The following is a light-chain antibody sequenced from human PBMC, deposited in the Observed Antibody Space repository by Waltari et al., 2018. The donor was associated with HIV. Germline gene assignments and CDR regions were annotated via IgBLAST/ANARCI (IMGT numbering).Light chain of an antibody. Sequence: DIGMTQSPDSLAVSLGERATINCKSSQSLLFRSDNKNYLTWYQQKPGQPPKLLIYWASTRESGVPDRFSGSGSGTDFTLTISSLQAEDVSVYYCQQYYSSPTFGQGTKVEIK. CDR3: QQYYSSPT. CDR2: WAS. J-gene: IGKJ1*01. V-gene: IGKV4-1*01. CDR1: QSLLFRSDNKNY.